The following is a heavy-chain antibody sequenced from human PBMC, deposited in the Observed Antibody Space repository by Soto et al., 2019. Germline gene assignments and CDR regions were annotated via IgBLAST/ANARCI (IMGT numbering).Heavy chain of an antibody. V-gene: IGHV1-18*04. D-gene: IGHD3-9*01. CDR3: ARADYEILTGSYAMDV. CDR1: GYTFTKYG. Sequence: QVQLVQSGAEVQKPGASVKVSCRASGYTFTKYGLTWVRQAPGQGLEWMGWISGYNGKTDYAQKVQDRVTMTIDTSTNTAHMEVRSLKSDDTAVYYCARADYEILTGSYAMDVWGQGTTVTVSS. J-gene: IGHJ6*02. CDR2: ISGYNGKT.